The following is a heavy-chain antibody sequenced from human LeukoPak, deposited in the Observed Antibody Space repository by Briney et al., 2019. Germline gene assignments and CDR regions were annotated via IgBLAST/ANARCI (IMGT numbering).Heavy chain of an antibody. Sequence: GRSLRLSCAASGFTFSSYGMHWVRQAPGKGLEWVAVIWYDGSNKYYADSVKGRFTISRDNSKNTLYLQMNSLRVEDTAVYYCARDTIAAAGTADYWGQGTLVTVSS. CDR3: ARDTIAAAGTADY. V-gene: IGHV3-33*01. J-gene: IGHJ4*02. CDR2: IWYDGSNK. D-gene: IGHD6-13*01. CDR1: GFTFSSYG.